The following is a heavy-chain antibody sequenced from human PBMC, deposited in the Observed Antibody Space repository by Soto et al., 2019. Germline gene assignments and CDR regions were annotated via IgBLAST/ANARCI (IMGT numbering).Heavy chain of an antibody. Sequence: PGGALRLSCEARGFTFSSYAMHWDRQAPGKGVEYVTAISSHGGSTYYANSVQGRFTIYRDNSKNTLDLQMGSLRAEDVAVYYCSIERPVRGSSWSPSDSFDFWGQGTMVTVSS. CDR2: ISSHGGST. CDR1: GFTFSSYA. J-gene: IGHJ3*01. D-gene: IGHD6-13*01. CDR3: SIERPVRGSSWSPSDSFDF. V-gene: IGHV3-64*01.